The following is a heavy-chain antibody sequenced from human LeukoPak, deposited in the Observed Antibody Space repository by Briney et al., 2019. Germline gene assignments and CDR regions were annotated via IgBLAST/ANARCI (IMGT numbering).Heavy chain of an antibody. CDR3: ARDVSSGYYYYYYYMDV. D-gene: IGHD3-22*01. Sequence: GGSLRLSCAASGFTFSSYSMNWVRQAPGKGLEGVSYISSSSSTIYYADSVNGRFTISRDNAKNSLYLQMNSLRAEDTAAYYCARDVSSGYYYYYYYMDVWGKGPTVSLSS. CDR1: GFTFSSYS. V-gene: IGHV3-48*01. CDR2: ISSSSSTI. J-gene: IGHJ6*03.